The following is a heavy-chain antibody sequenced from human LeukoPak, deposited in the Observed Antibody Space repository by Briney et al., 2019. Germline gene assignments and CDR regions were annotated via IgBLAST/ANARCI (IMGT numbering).Heavy chain of an antibody. CDR1: GDSVRNVFYY. Sequence: ADTLTLTCSVSGDSVRNVFYYCGRIRQPPGKVLEWVACLSHAGNTWYNPSLESRLSISVDTAKNQFSLKFSSVTAADAALYWCARHNAPRRVGFDFWGQGILVTVSS. D-gene: IGHD2-2*01. V-gene: IGHV4-39*01. J-gene: IGHJ4*02. CDR2: LSHAGNT. CDR3: ARHNAPRRVGFDF.